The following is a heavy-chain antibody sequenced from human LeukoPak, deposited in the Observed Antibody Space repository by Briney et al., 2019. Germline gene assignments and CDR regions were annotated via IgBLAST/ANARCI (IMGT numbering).Heavy chain of an antibody. CDR2: ISGSGGST. CDR1: GFTFSSYA. J-gene: IGHJ4*02. CDR3: AKDQGIVVVIATNFDY. V-gene: IGHV3-23*01. Sequence: PGGSLRLSCAASGFTFSSYAMSWVRQAPGKGLEWVSAISGSGGSTYYADSVKGRFTISRDNSKNTLYLQMNRLRAEDTAVYYCAKDQGIVVVIATNFDYWGQGTLVTVSS. D-gene: IGHD2-21*01.